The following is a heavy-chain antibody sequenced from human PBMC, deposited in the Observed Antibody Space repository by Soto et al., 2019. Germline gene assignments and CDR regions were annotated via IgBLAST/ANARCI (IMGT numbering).Heavy chain of an antibody. Sequence: QVQLVESGGGVVQPGRSLRLSCAASGFTFSTYTMHWVRQAPGKGLECVAVISDDGNNKFYAGSVKGRFTISRDNSKNTLYLHMSSLRVEDTAVYYCARDGRGPSWGDFDYWGQGTVVTGSS. D-gene: IGHD3-16*01. CDR3: ARDGRGPSWGDFDY. J-gene: IGHJ4*02. CDR1: GFTFSTYT. V-gene: IGHV3-30-3*01. CDR2: ISDDGNNK.